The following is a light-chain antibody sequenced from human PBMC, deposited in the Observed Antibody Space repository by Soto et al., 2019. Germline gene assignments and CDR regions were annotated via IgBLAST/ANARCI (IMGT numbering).Light chain of an antibody. CDR3: QHYNSYSEA. Sequence: DIQMTQSPSTLSGSVVDRVTITCRASQTISNWLAWYQQTPGTPPKLLIYTASTLKSGVPSRFSGSGSATEFTLTISSLQPDDFATYYCQHYNSYSEAFGQGTQVDIK. J-gene: IGKJ1*01. CDR2: TAS. CDR1: QTISNW. V-gene: IGKV1-5*03.